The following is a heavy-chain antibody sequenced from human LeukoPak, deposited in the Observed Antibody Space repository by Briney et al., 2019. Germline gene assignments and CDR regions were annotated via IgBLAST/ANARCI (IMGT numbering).Heavy chain of an antibody. J-gene: IGHJ4*02. V-gene: IGHV1-58*01. CDR1: GFTFTSSA. CDR2: IVVGSGNT. D-gene: IGHD5-12*01. CDR3: ARDTRRGYSGYPDY. Sequence: SVKVSCKASGFTFTSSAVQWVRQARGQRLEWIGWIVVGSGNTSYAQKFQGRVTMTRDTSTSTVYMELSSLRSEDTAVYYCARDTRRGYSGYPDYWGQGTLVTVSS.